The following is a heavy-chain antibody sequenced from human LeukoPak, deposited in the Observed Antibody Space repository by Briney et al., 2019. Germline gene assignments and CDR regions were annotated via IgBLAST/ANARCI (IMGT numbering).Heavy chain of an antibody. CDR2: IIPIFGTA. CDR1: GGTFSSYA. CDR3: ARAIYYYDSSGYYYGAFDI. Sequence: VASVKVSCKASGGTFSSYAISWVRQAPGQGLEWMGGIIPIFGTANYEQKFQGRVTITADKSTSTAYMELSSLRSEDTAVYYCARAIYYYDSSGYYYGAFDIWGQGTMVTVSS. D-gene: IGHD3-22*01. J-gene: IGHJ3*02. V-gene: IGHV1-69*06.